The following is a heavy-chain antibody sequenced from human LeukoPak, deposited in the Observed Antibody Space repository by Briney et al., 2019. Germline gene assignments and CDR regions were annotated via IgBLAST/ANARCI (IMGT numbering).Heavy chain of an antibody. Sequence: ASVKVSCKASGYTFTGYYMHWVRQAPGQGLEWMGWISAYNGNTNYAQKLQGRVTMTTDTSTSTAYMELRSLRSDDTAVYYCARVSDGRYYYYYMDVWGKGTTVTISS. CDR2: ISAYNGNT. J-gene: IGHJ6*03. V-gene: IGHV1-18*04. CDR1: GYTFTGYY. D-gene: IGHD1-26*01. CDR3: ARVSDGRYYYYYMDV.